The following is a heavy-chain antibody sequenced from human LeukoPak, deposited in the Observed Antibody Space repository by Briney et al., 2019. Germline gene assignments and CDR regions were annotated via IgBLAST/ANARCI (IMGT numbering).Heavy chain of an antibody. CDR2: ISAYSGNA. V-gene: IGHV1-18*01. CDR3: AREGGFYDSSGYILD. CDR1: GYTFTSYG. J-gene: IGHJ4*02. Sequence: ASVKVSCKASGYTFTSYGISWVRQAPGQGLEWMGWISAYSGNANYAQKFQGRVTMTTDTSTSTAYMELRSLRSDDTAVYYCAREGGFYDSSGYILDWGQGTLVTVSS. D-gene: IGHD3-22*01.